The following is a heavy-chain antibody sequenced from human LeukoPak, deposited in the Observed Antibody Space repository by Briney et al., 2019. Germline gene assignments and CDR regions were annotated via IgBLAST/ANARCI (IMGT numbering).Heavy chain of an antibody. Sequence: GGSLRLSCAASGFTFSDYYMSWIRQAPGKGLEWVSAISGSGGSTYYADSVKGRFTISRDNSKNTLYLQMNSLRAEDTAVYYCAKCPNSGSYYRFDYWGQGTLVTVSS. D-gene: IGHD1-26*01. CDR1: GFTFSDYY. V-gene: IGHV3-23*01. CDR2: ISGSGGST. J-gene: IGHJ4*02. CDR3: AKCPNSGSYYRFDY.